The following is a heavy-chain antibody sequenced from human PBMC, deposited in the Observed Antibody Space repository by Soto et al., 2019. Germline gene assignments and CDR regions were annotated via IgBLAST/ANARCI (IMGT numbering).Heavy chain of an antibody. V-gene: IGHV3-23*01. D-gene: IGHD1-20*01. CDR2: ISGSGGTT. CDR3: ATELGNWNYYFDY. J-gene: IGHJ4*02. CDR1: GFTFGNYA. Sequence: EVQLLESGGGLVQPGGSLRLSCAASGFTFGNYAMSWVRQAPGKELEWVSSISGSGGTTYHADSVKGRFTISRDNSKNTLYLQMNSLRAEDTAVYYCATELGNWNYYFDYWGQGTLVPVSS.